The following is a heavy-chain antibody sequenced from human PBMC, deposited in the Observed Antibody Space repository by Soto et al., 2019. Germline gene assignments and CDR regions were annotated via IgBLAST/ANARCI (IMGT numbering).Heavy chain of an antibody. J-gene: IGHJ6*02. CDR3: VKEDGYSGNDYVEYYGMDV. CDR2: VWYDGGNK. CDR1: GFTFSSYG. V-gene: IGHV3-33*06. Sequence: GGSLRLSCAASGFTFSSYGMHWVRQAPGKGLEWVALVWYDGGNKYYADSVKGRFTISRDNSKNSLYLQMNSLRDEDTAVYYCVKEDGYSGNDYVEYYGMDVWGQETTLNVSS. D-gene: IGHD5-12*01.